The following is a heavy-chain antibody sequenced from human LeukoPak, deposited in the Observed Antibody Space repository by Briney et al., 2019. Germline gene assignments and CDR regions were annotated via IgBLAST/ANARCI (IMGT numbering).Heavy chain of an antibody. CDR1: GYTFTDYY. V-gene: IGHV1-69-2*01. J-gene: IGHJ1*01. CDR2: VDPEDGET. D-gene: IGHD2-8*01. CDR3: ATDLKFVLMVYATLPPNHQH. Sequence: GATVKISCKASGYTFTDYYMHWVQQAPGKGLEWMGRVDPEDGETIYAEKFQGRVTITADTSTDTAYMELSSLRSEDTAVYYCATDLKFVLMVYATLPPNHQHWGQGTLVTVSS.